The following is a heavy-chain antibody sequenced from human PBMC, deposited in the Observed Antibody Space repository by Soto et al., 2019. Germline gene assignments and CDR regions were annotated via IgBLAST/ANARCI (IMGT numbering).Heavy chain of an antibody. V-gene: IGHV1-46*01. D-gene: IGHD2-21*02. CDR2: INPSGGST. Sequence: ASVKVSCKASGYTFTSYYTHWVRQAPGQGLEWMGIINPSGGSTSYAQKFQGRVTMTRDTSTSTVYMELSSLRSEDTAVYYCARSIVVVTALDYWGQGTLVTVSS. CDR3: ARSIVVVTALDY. CDR1: GYTFTSYY. J-gene: IGHJ4*02.